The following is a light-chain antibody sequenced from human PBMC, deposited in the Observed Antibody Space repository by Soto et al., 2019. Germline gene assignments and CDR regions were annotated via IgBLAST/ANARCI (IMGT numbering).Light chain of an antibody. CDR2: DAS. Sequence: ERATLPCRASQSVSSRYLAWYQQKPGQAPRILMYDASIRATGIPDRSSGSGAWTDFTLTISRLEPEDFEVDSCQQYGSSPPTFGQGTRLEIK. J-gene: IGKJ5*01. CDR1: QSVSSRY. CDR3: QQYGSSPPT. V-gene: IGKV3-20*01.